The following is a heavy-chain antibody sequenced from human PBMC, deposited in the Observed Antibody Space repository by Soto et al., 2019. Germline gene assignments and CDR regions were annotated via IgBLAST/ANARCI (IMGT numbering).Heavy chain of an antibody. V-gene: IGHV3-23*01. CDR2: ISGSGGST. D-gene: IGHD2-2*01. CDR1: GFTFSSYA. Sequence: LRLSCAASGFTFSSYAMSWVRQAPGKGLEWVSAISGSGGSTYYADSVKGRFTISRDNSKNTLYLQMNSLRAEDTAVYYCAKALVPAASSYYYYYMDVWGKGTTVTVSS. CDR3: AKALVPAASSYYYYYMDV. J-gene: IGHJ6*03.